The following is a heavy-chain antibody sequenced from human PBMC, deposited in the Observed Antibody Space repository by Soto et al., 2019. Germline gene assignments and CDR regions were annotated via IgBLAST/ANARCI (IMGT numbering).Heavy chain of an antibody. CDR2: ISYDGSNK. CDR1: GVTLSSYA. Sequence: GGSLRRSCAASGVTLSSYAMHWVRQAPGKGLEWVAVISYDGSNKYYADSVKGRFTISRDNSKNTLYLQMNSLRAEDTAVYYCASLAVAGPEVDYWGQGTLVTVSS. CDR3: ASLAVAGPEVDY. V-gene: IGHV3-30-3*01. J-gene: IGHJ4*02. D-gene: IGHD6-19*01.